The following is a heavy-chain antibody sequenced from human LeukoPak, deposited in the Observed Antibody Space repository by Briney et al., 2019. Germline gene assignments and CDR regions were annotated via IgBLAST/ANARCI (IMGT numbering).Heavy chain of an antibody. Sequence: PGGSLRLSCVVSRFTVSNNYMSWVRQAPRKGLEWVSLIYSDGSTYYADSVKGRFTISRDNSKNTVYLQMNSLRAEDTAMYYCARRDDHNGRDYWGQGTLVTVSS. CDR3: ARRDDHNGRDY. D-gene: IGHD5-24*01. CDR1: RFTVSNNY. J-gene: IGHJ4*02. V-gene: IGHV3-53*01. CDR2: IYSDGST.